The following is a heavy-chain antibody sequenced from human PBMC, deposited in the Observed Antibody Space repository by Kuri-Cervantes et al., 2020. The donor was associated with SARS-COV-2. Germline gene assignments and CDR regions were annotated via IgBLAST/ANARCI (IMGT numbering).Heavy chain of an antibody. CDR2: IYPGDSDT. D-gene: IGHD3-3*01. CDR1: GYSFTSNW. Sequence: GGSLEISRKGTGYSFTSNWIGWVGQMPGKGLEWMGIIYPGDSDTRYSPSFQGQVTSSANKSLGTSYLQWSSLKASDTAMYYCARRGKTTIFGVSSPFDYWGQGTLVTVSS. V-gene: IGHV5-51*01. CDR3: ARRGKTTIFGVSSPFDY. J-gene: IGHJ4*02.